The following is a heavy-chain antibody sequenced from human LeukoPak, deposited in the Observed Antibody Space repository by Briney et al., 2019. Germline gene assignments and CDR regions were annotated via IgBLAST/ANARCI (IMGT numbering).Heavy chain of an antibody. J-gene: IGHJ6*04. CDR1: GFTFSSYW. D-gene: IGHD3-10*02. Sequence: GGSLRLSCAASGFTFSSYWMHWVRQAPGKGLVWVSRINSDGSSTSYAGSVKGRFTISRDNAKNTLYLQMNSLRAEDTAVYYCAELGITMIGGVWGKGTTVTISS. CDR2: INSDGSST. CDR3: AELGITMIGGV. V-gene: IGHV3-74*01.